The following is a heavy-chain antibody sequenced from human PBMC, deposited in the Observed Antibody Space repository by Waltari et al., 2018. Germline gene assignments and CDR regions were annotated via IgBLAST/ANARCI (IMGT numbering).Heavy chain of an antibody. CDR2: KKQYGSEK. D-gene: IGHD2-21*01. CDR3: ARLLCGGDCYGFDY. J-gene: IGHJ4*02. Sequence: EVQLVESGGGLVQPGGSLRLSCAASGFTFSSYWMSWVRQAPGMGLEWVTNKKQYGSEKDYGDSVKGRFTISRDNAKNSLYLQMNSLRAEDTSVYYCARLLCGGDCYGFDYWGQGTLVTVSS. CDR1: GFTFSSYW. V-gene: IGHV3-7*01.